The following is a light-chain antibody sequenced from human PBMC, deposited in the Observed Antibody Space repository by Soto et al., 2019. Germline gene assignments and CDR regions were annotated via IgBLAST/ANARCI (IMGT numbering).Light chain of an antibody. J-gene: IGLJ1*01. V-gene: IGLV1-44*01. Sequence: QSALTQPPSASGAPGQRVTISCSGSASNIGRDPVNWYQQVPGTAPKLLIYENNHRPSGVPDRFSGSKSGTSASLVISGLHSEDEAEYFCAGWDGSLKGFVFGTGTKVTVL. CDR2: ENN. CDR1: ASNIGRDP. CDR3: AGWDGSLKGFV.